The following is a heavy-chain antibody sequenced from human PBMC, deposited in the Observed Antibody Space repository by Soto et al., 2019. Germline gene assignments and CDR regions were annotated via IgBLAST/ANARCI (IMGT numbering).Heavy chain of an antibody. J-gene: IGHJ5*02. V-gene: IGHV1-46*01. CDR2: INPSGGST. Sequence: QVQLVQSGAEVKKPGASVKVSCKASGYTFTSYYMHWVRQAPGQGLEWMGIINPSGGSTSYAQKFKGRVTMTRGTSTSTGDRGLSSLRSEDTAGLYCARVGNSDYELWSGPDTWGQGTLVTVS. D-gene: IGHD3-3*01. CDR1: GYTFTSYY. CDR3: ARVGNSDYELWSGPDT.